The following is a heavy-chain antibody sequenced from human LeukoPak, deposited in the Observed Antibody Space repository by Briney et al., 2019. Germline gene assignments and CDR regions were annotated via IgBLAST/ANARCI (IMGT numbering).Heavy chain of an antibody. J-gene: IGHJ6*02. CDR2: ISAYNGNT. Sequence: GASVKVSCKASGYTFTSYGIGWVRQAPGQGLEWMGWISAYNGNTNYAQKLQGRVTMTTDTSTSTAYMELSSLRSEDTAVYYCAISVVGTSFNELLWFGDYPLVMDVWGQGTTVTVSS. CDR3: AISVVGTSFNELLWFGDYPLVMDV. V-gene: IGHV1-18*01. D-gene: IGHD3-10*01. CDR1: GYTFTSYG.